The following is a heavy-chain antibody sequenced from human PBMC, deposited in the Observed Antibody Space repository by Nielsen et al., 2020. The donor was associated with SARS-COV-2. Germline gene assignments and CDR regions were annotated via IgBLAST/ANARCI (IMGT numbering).Heavy chain of an antibody. V-gene: IGHV1-3*01. D-gene: IGHD3-10*01. Sequence: ASVKVSCKASGYTFTSYAMHWVRQAPGQRLEWMGWINAGNGNTKYSQKFQGRVTITRDTSASTAYMELSSLRSEDTAVYYCAKSYAYYYGSGNRDDAFDIWGQGTMVTVSS. CDR3: AKSYAYYYGSGNRDDAFDI. J-gene: IGHJ3*02. CDR1: GYTFTSYA. CDR2: INAGNGNT.